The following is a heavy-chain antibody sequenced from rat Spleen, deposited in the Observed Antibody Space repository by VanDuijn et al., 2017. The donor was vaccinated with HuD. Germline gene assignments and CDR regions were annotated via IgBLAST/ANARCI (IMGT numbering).Heavy chain of an antibody. CDR2: IWGNGNA. CDR1: GFSLSNYG. CDR3: TRERVPGFAFYFDY. D-gene: IGHD1-4*01. J-gene: IGHJ2*01. Sequence: QVQLKESGPGLVKPSLTLSLTCTVSGFSLSNYGVFWVRQPPGKGLEWMGVIWGNGNANYNSVLKSRLSISRDTSKSQVFLKINSLQTEDTAIYFCTRERVPGFAFYFDYWGQGVMVTVSS. V-gene: IGHV2-13*01.